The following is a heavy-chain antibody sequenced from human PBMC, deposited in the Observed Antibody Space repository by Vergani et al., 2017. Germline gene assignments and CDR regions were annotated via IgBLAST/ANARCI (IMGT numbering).Heavy chain of an antibody. Sequence: QVQLQESGPGLVKHSETLSLTCTVSGGSISSYYWSWIRQPAGKGLEWIGRIYTSGNTNYNPSLESRVTISVDTSKNQFSLQLSSVTAADTAVYYCARGDLATVTTNGYYFDYWGQGTLVTVSS. D-gene: IGHD4-17*01. CDR2: IYTSGNT. CDR1: GGSISSYY. J-gene: IGHJ4*02. CDR3: ARGDLATVTTNGYYFDY. V-gene: IGHV4-4*07.